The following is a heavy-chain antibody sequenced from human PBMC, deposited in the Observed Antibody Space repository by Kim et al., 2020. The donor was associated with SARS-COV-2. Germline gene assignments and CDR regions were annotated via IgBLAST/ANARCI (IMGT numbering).Heavy chain of an antibody. CDR1: GGSISSGGYY. Sequence: SETLSLTCTVSGGSISSGGYYWSWIRQHPGKGLEWIGYIYYSGSTYYNPSLKSRVTISVDTSKNQFSLKLSSVTAADTAVYYCASHITMVRGVIYGNWFDPWGQGTLVTVSS. D-gene: IGHD3-10*01. CDR3: ASHITMVRGVIYGNWFDP. J-gene: IGHJ5*02. CDR2: IYYSGST. V-gene: IGHV4-31*03.